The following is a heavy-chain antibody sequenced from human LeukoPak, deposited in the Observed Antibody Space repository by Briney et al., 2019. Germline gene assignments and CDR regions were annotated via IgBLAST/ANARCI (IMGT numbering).Heavy chain of an antibody. CDR2: INHGGGT. J-gene: IGHJ5*02. V-gene: IGHV4-34*01. CDR1: GGSFSSYY. CDR3: ARQLGYCSSSSCSDRRFDP. D-gene: IGHD2-2*01. Sequence: SETLSLTCTVYGGSFSSYYWSWTRQPPGRGLEWIGEINHGGGTKYNPSLKSRVTISVDTSKNQFSLKLSSVTAADTALYYCARQLGYCSSSSCSDRRFDPWGQGTLVTVSS.